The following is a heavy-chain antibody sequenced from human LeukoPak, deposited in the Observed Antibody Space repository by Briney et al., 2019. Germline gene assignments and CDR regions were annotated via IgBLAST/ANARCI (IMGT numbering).Heavy chain of an antibody. CDR3: ARLRGIGNNY. V-gene: IGHV4-39*07. CDR2: IYYSGST. D-gene: IGHD2/OR15-2a*01. Sequence: PSETLSLTCTVSGGSISSYYWSWIRQPPGKGLEWIGSIYYSGSTYYNPSLKSRVTISVDTSKNQFSLKLSSVTAADTAVYYCARLRGIGNNYWGQGTLVTVSS. J-gene: IGHJ4*02. CDR1: GGSISSYY.